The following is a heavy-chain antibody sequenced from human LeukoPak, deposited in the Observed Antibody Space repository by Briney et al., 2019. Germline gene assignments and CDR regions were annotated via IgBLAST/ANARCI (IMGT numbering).Heavy chain of an antibody. J-gene: IGHJ5*02. Sequence: ASVKVSCKASGYTFTGYYMHWVRQAPGQGLEWMGWINPNSGGTNYAQKFQGRVTMTRDTSISTAYMELSRLRSDDTAVYYCARDAFGIFGAPLPWGQGTLVTVSS. CDR1: GYTFTGYY. CDR2: INPNSGGT. D-gene: IGHD3-3*01. CDR3: ARDAFGIFGAPLP. V-gene: IGHV1-2*02.